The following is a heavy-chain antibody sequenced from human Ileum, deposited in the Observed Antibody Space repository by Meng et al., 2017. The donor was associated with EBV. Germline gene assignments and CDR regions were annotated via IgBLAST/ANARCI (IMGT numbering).Heavy chain of an antibody. Sequence: TFKGSGPRLLKPTQPPPLTCSFSGFPRPSGGVGWGWIRQPPGKAREWLALIYWNDAKRYSPSLKSRLTVTRDTSKNQVVLTLTNVDPVDTATYYCARRPGSPSSRFDYWGQGTLVTVSS. J-gene: IGHJ4*02. CDR2: IYWNDAK. CDR1: GFPRPSGGVG. CDR3: ARRPGSPSSRFDY. V-gene: IGHV2-5*01. D-gene: IGHD6-6*01.